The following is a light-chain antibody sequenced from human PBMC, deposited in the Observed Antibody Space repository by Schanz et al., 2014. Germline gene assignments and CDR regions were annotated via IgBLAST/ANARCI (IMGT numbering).Light chain of an antibody. CDR2: DAS. CDR1: QGISSA. J-gene: IGKJ4*01. V-gene: IGKV1D-13*01. Sequence: AIQLTQSPSSLSASVGDRVTIACRASQGISSALAWYQQKPGKAPKLLIYDASSLETGVPLRFSGSGSGTDFPLTISSLQPDDFATYYCQQFNNYPQITFGGGTKVEIK. CDR3: QQFNNYPQIT.